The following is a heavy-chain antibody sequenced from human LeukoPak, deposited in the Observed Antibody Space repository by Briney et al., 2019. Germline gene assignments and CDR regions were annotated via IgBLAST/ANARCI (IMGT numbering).Heavy chain of an antibody. CDR2: IYTSGST. J-gene: IGHJ6*03. V-gene: IGHV4-61*02. CDR3: ARESDYYYYYMDV. Sequence: TLSLTCTVSGGSISSGSYYWSWIRQPAGKGLEWIGRIYTSGSTNYNPSLKSRVTISVDTSKNQFSLKLSSVTAADTAVYYCARESDYYYYYMDVWGKGTTVTVSS. CDR1: GGSISSGSYY.